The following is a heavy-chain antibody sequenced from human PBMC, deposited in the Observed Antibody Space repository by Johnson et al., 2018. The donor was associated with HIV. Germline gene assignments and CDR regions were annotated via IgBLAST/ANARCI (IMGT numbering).Heavy chain of an antibody. CDR1: GFTFDDYG. CDR3: AKDGSAYGGGDYRTGAFDI. Sequence: VQLVESGGGLVQPGGSLRLSCVASGFTFDDYGMSWVRQAPGKGLEWVSGINGNGGSTGYADSVKGRFPISRDNTKNSLYLQMTSLRTEDTAWYACAKDGSAYGGGDYRTGAFDIWGQGTMVTGSS. V-gene: IGHV3-20*01. CDR2: INGNGGST. D-gene: IGHD2-21*01. J-gene: IGHJ3*02.